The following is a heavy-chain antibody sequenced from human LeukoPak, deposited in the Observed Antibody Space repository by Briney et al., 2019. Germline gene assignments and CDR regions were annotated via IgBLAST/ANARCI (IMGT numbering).Heavy chain of an antibody. Sequence: PGGSLRLSCAASGFTFSSYWMHWVRQAPGQGLVWVSRIDSDGSSTSYADSVKGRFTISRDNAKNTLYLQMNRLRAEDTAVYYCARARGYYYYMDVWGKGTTVTVSS. CDR1: GFTFSSYW. J-gene: IGHJ6*03. CDR2: IDSDGSST. V-gene: IGHV3-74*01. CDR3: ARARGYYYYMDV.